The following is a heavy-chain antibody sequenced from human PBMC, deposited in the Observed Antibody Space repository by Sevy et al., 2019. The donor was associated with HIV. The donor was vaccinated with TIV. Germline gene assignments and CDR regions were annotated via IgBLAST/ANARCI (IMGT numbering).Heavy chain of an antibody. V-gene: IGHV4-59*03. CDR1: GASITSKY. J-gene: IGHJ5*02. CDR2: VYDSGST. Sequence: SETLSLTCTVSGASITSKYWSWIRQTPGKGLEWIGYVYDSGSTNYNPSLKSRVTISIDTSRKQFSLSLRSVTAADTAVYYCALTKGGTQGWVDPWGPGTLVTVSS. D-gene: IGHD4-4*01. CDR3: ALTKGGTQGWVDP.